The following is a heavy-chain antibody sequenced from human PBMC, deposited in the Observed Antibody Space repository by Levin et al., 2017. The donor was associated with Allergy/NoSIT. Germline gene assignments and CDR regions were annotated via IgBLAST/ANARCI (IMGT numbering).Heavy chain of an antibody. V-gene: IGHV4-59*08. Sequence: LSQTLSLTCTVSGGSISNYYWSWIRQSPGKGLEWIAYIYYSGSTNYNPSLKSRVTISIDTSKNQFSLKLTSVTAADTAVYYCARLYCSGGNCYLKGYFDYWGQGTLVTVSS. D-gene: IGHD2-15*01. CDR3: ARLYCSGGNCYLKGYFDY. CDR1: GGSISNYY. J-gene: IGHJ4*02. CDR2: IYYSGST.